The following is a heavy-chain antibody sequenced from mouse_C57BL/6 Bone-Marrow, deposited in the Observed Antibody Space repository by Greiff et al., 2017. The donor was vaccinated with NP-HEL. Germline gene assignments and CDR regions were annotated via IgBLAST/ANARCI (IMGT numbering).Heavy chain of an antibody. CDR2: IRLKSDNYAT. CDR1: GFTFSNYW. CDR3: TQERISYGYPFAY. Sequence: DVKLQESGGGLVQPGGSMKLSCVASGFTFSNYWMNWVRQSPEKGLEWVAQIRLKSDNYATHYAESVKGRFTISRDDSKSSIYLQMYNLRAEDTVIYYCTQERISYGYPFAYWGQGTLVTVSA. J-gene: IGHJ3*01. D-gene: IGHD2-2*01. V-gene: IGHV6-3*01.